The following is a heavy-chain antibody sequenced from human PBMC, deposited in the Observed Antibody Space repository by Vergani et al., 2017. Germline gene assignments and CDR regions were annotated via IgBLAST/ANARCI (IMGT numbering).Heavy chain of an antibody. CDR1: GYTFTSYY. D-gene: IGHD4-17*01. V-gene: IGHV1-46*01. CDR2: INPSGGST. Sequence: QVQLVQSGAEVKKPGASVKVSCKASGYTFTSYYMHWVRQAPGQGLEWMGIINPSGGSTSYAQKFQGRVTMTRDTSTSTVYMELSSLRSEDTAVYYCARHDPREYGDYGNWFDLWGQGTLVTVSS. CDR3: ARHDPREYGDYGNWFDL. J-gene: IGHJ5*02.